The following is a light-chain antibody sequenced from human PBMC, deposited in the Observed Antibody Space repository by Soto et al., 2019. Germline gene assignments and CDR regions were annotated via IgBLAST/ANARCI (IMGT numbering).Light chain of an antibody. V-gene: IGKV1-33*01. CDR2: DAA. J-gene: IGKJ2*01. Sequence: IQMTQSPSSLSASAGDRVTITCQASQDIDNYLNWYQQKPGQAPKLLIYDAANLETGVPSRFSGRGSGTDFTFTISSLQPEDIATYYCQQYDKFPPYTFGQWTKLELK. CDR3: QQYDKFPPYT. CDR1: QDIDNY.